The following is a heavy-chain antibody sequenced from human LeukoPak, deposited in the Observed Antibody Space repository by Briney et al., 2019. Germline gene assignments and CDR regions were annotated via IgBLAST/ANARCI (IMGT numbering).Heavy chain of an antibody. V-gene: IGHV3-7*01. D-gene: IGHD1-26*01. CDR3: ARDRWGLAYPQY. CDR1: GFTFSSYW. CDR2: IKQDGSEK. Sequence: GGSLRLSCAASGFTFSSYWMSWVRQAPGKGLEWVANIKQDGSEKYYVDSVKGRFTISRDNSKNTLYLQMNSLRAEDTAVYYCARDRWGLAYPQYWGQGTLVTVSS. J-gene: IGHJ4*02.